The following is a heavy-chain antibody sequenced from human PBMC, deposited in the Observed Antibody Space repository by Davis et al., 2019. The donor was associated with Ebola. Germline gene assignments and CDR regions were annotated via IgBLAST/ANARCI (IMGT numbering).Heavy chain of an antibody. CDR1: GFTFSSYA. CDR3: AKDLAAVAGIHYYGMDV. D-gene: IGHD6-19*01. V-gene: IGHV3-23*01. CDR2: ISGSGGST. J-gene: IGHJ6*02. Sequence: GGSLRLSCAASGFTFSSYAMSWVRQAPGKGLEWVSAISGSGGSTYYADSVKGRFTISRDNSKNTLYLQMNSLRAEDTAVYYCAKDLAAVAGIHYYGMDVWGQGTTVTVSS.